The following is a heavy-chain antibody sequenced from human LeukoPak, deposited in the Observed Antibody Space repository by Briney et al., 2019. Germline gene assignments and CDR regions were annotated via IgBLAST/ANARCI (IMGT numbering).Heavy chain of an antibody. J-gene: IGHJ4*02. CDR2: FDPEDGET. CDR1: GYTLTELS. CDR3: ATDRMWYSSSWYYFDY. V-gene: IGHV1-24*01. Sequence: ASVMVSCKVSGYTLTELSMHWVRQAPGKGLEWMGGFDPEDGETIYAQKFQGRVTMTEDTSTDTAYMELSSLRSEDTAVYYCATDRMWYSSSWYYFDYWGQGTLVTVSS. D-gene: IGHD6-13*01.